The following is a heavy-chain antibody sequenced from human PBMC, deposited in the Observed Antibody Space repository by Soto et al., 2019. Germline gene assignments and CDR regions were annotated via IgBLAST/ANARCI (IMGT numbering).Heavy chain of an antibody. J-gene: IGHJ6*02. CDR1: GYSISSGYY. CDR2: IYHSGST. Sequence: TLSLTCAVSGYSISSGYYWGWIRQPPGKGLEWIGSIYHSGSTYYNPSLKSRVTISVDTSKNQFSLKLSSVTAADTAVYYCARDPVLLWFGGPRDYYYYYGMDVWGQGTTVTVSS. D-gene: IGHD3-10*01. CDR3: ARDPVLLWFGGPRDYYYYYGMDV. V-gene: IGHV4-38-2*02.